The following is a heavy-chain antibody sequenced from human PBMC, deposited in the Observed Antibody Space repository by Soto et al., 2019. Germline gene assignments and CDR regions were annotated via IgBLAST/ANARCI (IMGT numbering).Heavy chain of an antibody. V-gene: IGHV1-69*13. D-gene: IGHD3-10*01. CDR1: GCTFSSYA. CDR3: ARDQGRVTMVRGVISTPHYYGMDV. J-gene: IGHJ6*02. CDR2: IIPIFGTA. Sequence: VASVKVSCKASGCTFSSYAISWVRQAPGQGLEWMGGIIPIFGTANYAQKFQGRVTITADESTSTAYMELSSLRSEDTAVYYCARDQGRVTMVRGVISTPHYYGMDVWGQGTTVTVSS.